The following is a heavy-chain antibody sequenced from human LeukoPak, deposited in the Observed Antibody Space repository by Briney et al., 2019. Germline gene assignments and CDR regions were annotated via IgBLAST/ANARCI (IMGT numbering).Heavy chain of an antibody. CDR3: ARDRRLYSSSPTPYDY. Sequence: ASVKVSCKASGYTFTSYGTGWVRHAPGQGLEWMGWISAYNGNTNYAQKLQSRVTMTTDTATSPAYMELRSLRSDDTAVYSCARDRRLYSSSPTPYDYWGQGTLVTFST. D-gene: IGHD6-6*01. J-gene: IGHJ4*02. CDR1: GYTFTSYG. V-gene: IGHV1-18*01. CDR2: ISAYNGNT.